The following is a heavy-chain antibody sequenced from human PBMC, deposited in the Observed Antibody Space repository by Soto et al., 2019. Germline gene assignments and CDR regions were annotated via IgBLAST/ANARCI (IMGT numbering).Heavy chain of an antibody. V-gene: IGHV4-31*03. CDR2: IYYSGST. CDR3: ARAPLDCSGGSCYPATYYYMDV. J-gene: IGHJ6*03. D-gene: IGHD2-15*01. CDR1: GGSISSGCYY. Sequence: SETLSLTCTVSGGSISSGCYYWSWIRQHPGKGLEWIGYIYYSGSTYYNPSLKSRVTISVDTSKNQFSLKLSSVTAADTAVYYCARAPLDCSGGSCYPATYYYMDVWGKGTTVTVSS.